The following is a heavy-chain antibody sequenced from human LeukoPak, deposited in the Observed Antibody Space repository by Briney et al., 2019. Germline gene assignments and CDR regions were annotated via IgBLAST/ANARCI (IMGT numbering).Heavy chain of an antibody. Sequence: HPGRSLRLSCAASEFTFISYVVHWVRQAPGKGLEWVSGISGSGDTIYYADSVKGRFTVSRDNSKNTLYLQMNSLRAEDTAVYYCAKDLNFVEWPIGGGDYDSSGYYYASDIWGQGTMVTVSS. CDR3: AKDLNFVEWPIGGGDYDSSGYYYASDI. J-gene: IGHJ3*02. V-gene: IGHV3-23*01. D-gene: IGHD3-22*01. CDR1: EFTFISYV. CDR2: ISGSGDTI.